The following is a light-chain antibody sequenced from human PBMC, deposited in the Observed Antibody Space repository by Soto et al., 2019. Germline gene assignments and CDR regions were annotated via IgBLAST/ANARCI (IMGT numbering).Light chain of an antibody. V-gene: IGKV1-27*01. CDR3: QKDNSAPLT. Sequence: DIQMTQSPSSLSASVGDRVTITCRASQGISNSLAWYQQKPGKVPKLLIYTASTSQSGVPSRFSGRGFGTDFTLTITSLQPEDVATYYCQKDNSAPLTFGGGTKVEMK. CDR2: TAS. CDR1: QGISNS. J-gene: IGKJ4*01.